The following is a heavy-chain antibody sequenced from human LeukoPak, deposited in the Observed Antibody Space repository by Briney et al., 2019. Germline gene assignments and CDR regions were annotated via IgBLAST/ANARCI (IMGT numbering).Heavy chain of an antibody. Sequence: PSETLSLTCTVSGGSISSYYWSWIRQPPGKGLEWIGSIYYSGSTYYNPSLKSRVTISVDTSKNQFSLKLSSVTAADTAVYYCARTAYRAARAFDIWGQGTMVTVSS. V-gene: IGHV4-39*01. CDR1: GGSISSYY. CDR3: ARTAYRAARAFDI. D-gene: IGHD3-10*01. CDR2: IYYSGST. J-gene: IGHJ3*02.